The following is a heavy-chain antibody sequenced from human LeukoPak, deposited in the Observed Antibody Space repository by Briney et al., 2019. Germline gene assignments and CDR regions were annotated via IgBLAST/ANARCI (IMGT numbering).Heavy chain of an antibody. Sequence: GGSLRLSCAASGFTFSSYSMNWVRQAPGKGLEWVSSISSSSSYIYYADSVKGRFTISRDNAKNSLYLQMNSLRAEDTAVYYCARRVVVVTAEKAFDIWGQGTMVTVSS. D-gene: IGHD2-21*02. CDR3: ARRVVVVTAEKAFDI. J-gene: IGHJ3*02. CDR1: GFTFSSYS. V-gene: IGHV3-21*01. CDR2: ISSSSSYI.